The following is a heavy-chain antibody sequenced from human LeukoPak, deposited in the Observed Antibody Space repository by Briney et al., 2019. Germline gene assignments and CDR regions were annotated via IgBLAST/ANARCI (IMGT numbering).Heavy chain of an antibody. J-gene: IGHJ4*02. CDR3: AKPKYCSSTSCQQPADY. D-gene: IGHD2-2*01. CDR2: IRYDGSNK. V-gene: IGHV3-30*02. Sequence: GGSLRLSCAASGFTFSSYGMHWVRQAPGKGLVWVAFIRYDGSNKYYADSVKGRFPISRNNSKNTLYLQMNSLRAEDTAMYYCAKPKYCSSTSCQQPADYWGQGTLVAVSS. CDR1: GFTFSSYG.